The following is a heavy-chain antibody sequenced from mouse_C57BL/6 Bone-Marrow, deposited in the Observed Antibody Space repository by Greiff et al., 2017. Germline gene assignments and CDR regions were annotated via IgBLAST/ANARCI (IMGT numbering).Heavy chain of an antibody. CDR3: ARKLRAY. Sequence: VQLQESGAELARPGASVKLSCKASGYTFTSYGISWVKQRTGQGLEWIGGIYPRSGNTYYNEKFKGKATLTADKSSSTAYMELRSLTSEDSAVYFCARKLRAYWGQGTLVTVSA. CDR2: IYPRSGNT. D-gene: IGHD1-1*01. J-gene: IGHJ3*01. CDR1: GYTFTSYG. V-gene: IGHV1-81*01.